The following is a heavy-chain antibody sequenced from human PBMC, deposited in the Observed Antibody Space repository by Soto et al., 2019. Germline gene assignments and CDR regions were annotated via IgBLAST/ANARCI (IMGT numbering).Heavy chain of an antibody. CDR2: IIPIFGTA. J-gene: IGHJ4*02. Sequence: ASVKVSCKASGGTFSSYAISWVRQAPGQGLEWMGGIIPIFGTANYAQKFQGRVTITADESTSTAYMELSSLRSEDTAVYYCARGELITMVRGVIIGPFDYWGQGTLVTVSS. V-gene: IGHV1-69*13. CDR3: ARGELITMVRGVIIGPFDY. CDR1: GGTFSSYA. D-gene: IGHD3-10*01.